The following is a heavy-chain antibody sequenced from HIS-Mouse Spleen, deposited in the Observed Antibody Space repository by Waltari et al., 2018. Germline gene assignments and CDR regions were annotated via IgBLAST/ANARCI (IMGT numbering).Heavy chain of an antibody. J-gene: IGHJ4*02. CDR3: ARDRIAARQSGFGY. V-gene: IGHV4-39*07. CDR1: GGSISSSSYY. CDR2: IYYSGST. Sequence: QLQLQESGPGLVKPSETLSLTCTVSGGSISSSSYYWGWIRQPPGKGLEWIGSIYYSGSTYHNPSLKSRVTISVDTSKNQFSLKLSSVTAADTAVYYCARDRIAARQSGFGYWGQGTLVTVSS. D-gene: IGHD6-6*01.